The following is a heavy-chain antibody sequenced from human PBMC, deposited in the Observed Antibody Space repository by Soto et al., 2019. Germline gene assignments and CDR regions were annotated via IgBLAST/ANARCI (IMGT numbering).Heavy chain of an antibody. CDR2: ISNTGST. V-gene: IGHV4-31*03. CDR3: ARTLRTSTNWFDP. J-gene: IGHJ5*02. D-gene: IGHD3-3*01. Sequence: SETLSLTFNVSGDSITSVTYYWSWIRQQPGKGLEWIGYISNTGSTYYNPSLKSRVAISVDTSKNQLSLKVISVTAADTALYYCARTLRTSTNWFDPWGQGTLVTVYS. CDR1: GDSITSVTYY.